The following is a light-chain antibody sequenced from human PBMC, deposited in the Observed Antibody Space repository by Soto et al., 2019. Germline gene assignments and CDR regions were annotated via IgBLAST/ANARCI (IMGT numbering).Light chain of an antibody. Sequence: EIGLAQSAGTLSLSPGERATLSCRASQSVTNSFLAWYQQKPGQAPRLLIYGASRRATGIPDRFTGSGSGTDFTLTISRLEPEDFAVYYCQQYVSSPWAFGQGTKVAIK. CDR2: GAS. V-gene: IGKV3-20*01. CDR3: QQYVSSPWA. J-gene: IGKJ1*01. CDR1: QSVTNSF.